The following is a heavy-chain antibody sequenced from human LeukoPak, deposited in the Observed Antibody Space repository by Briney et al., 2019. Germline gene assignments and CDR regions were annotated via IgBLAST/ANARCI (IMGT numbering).Heavy chain of an antibody. V-gene: IGHV3-48*03. CDR1: GFTFSSYE. Sequence: GGSLRLSCAASGFTFSSYEMNWVRQAPGKGLEWVSYISSSGSTIYYADSVKGRFTISRDNAKNSLYLQMNSLRAEDTAVYYCAREMLQQLALDYWGQGTLVTVSS. D-gene: IGHD6-13*01. CDR2: ISSSGSTI. J-gene: IGHJ4*02. CDR3: AREMLQQLALDY.